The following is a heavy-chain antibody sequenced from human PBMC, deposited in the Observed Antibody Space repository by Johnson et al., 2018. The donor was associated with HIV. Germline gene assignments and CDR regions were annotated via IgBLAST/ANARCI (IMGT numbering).Heavy chain of an antibody. J-gene: IGHJ3*01. Sequence: EVQLVESGGGWVQSGGSLRLSCAASGFTFNNAWMSWIRQAPGKGLEWVGRIKSKTDGGTTDYAAPVKGRFTISRDDSNNRLHLQMNSLKTEDTAVYYCTTGLTIFGVVILDGFDVWGQGTMVTVSS. CDR2: IKSKTDGGTT. V-gene: IGHV3-15*01. CDR3: TTGLTIFGVVILDGFDV. D-gene: IGHD3-3*01. CDR1: GFTFNNAW.